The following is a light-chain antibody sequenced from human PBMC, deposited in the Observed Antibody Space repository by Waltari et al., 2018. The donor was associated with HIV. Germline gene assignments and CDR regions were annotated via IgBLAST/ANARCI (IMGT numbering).Light chain of an antibody. V-gene: IGKV2-28*01. J-gene: IGKJ1*01. CDR2: LGS. CDR1: QSLLHSTGYNY. Sequence: IVMTQSPLSLPVTPGAPASISCRSSQSLLHSTGYNYLDWYLQRPGQPPQLVIYLGSTRAPGVPDRFGGSGSGTEFTLKISRVEAEDIGVYYCMQGRQKPRTFGQGTKVEIK. CDR3: MQGRQKPRT.